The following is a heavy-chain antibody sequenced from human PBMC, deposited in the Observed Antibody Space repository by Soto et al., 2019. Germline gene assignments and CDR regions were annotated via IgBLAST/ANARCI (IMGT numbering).Heavy chain of an antibody. Sequence: GGSLRLTCSASGFTLSSYEMNWVRQAPGKGLEWVSYISTSGSTIYYADSVKGRFTISRDNAKNSLYLQMNSLRAEDTAVYYCARERNYFDSSGYHDAFDIWGQGTMVTVSS. V-gene: IGHV3-48*03. D-gene: IGHD3-22*01. CDR1: GFTLSSYE. CDR2: ISTSGSTI. J-gene: IGHJ3*02. CDR3: ARERNYFDSSGYHDAFDI.